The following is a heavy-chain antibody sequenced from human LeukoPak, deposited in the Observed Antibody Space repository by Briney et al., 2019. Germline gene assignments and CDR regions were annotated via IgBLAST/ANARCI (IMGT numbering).Heavy chain of an antibody. J-gene: IGHJ5*02. CDR3: ARGRTYCSGGSCYSSWFDP. V-gene: IGHV1-8*01. Sequence: ASVKVSCKASGYTFTSYDINWVRQATGQGLEWMGWMNPNSGNTGYAQKFQGRVTMTRNTSISTAYMELSSLRSEDTAVYYCARGRTYCSGGSCYSSWFDPWGQRTLVTVSS. CDR2: MNPNSGNT. D-gene: IGHD2-15*01. CDR1: GYTFTSYD.